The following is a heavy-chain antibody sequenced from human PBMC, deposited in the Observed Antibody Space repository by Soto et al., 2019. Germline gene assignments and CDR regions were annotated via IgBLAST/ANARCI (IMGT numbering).Heavy chain of an antibody. CDR2: ISAYNGNT. Sequence: QVQLVQSGAEVKKPGASVKVSCKASGYTFTSYGISWVRQAPGQGLAWMGWISAYNGNTKYAQKLQGRVTMTTDTATSTAYMELRSLRSDDTAVYYCAREEGQQRALYYYCGMDVWGRGSTVTVSS. J-gene: IGHJ6*02. D-gene: IGHD6-13*01. CDR1: GYTFTSYG. V-gene: IGHV1-18*04. CDR3: AREEGQQRALYYYCGMDV.